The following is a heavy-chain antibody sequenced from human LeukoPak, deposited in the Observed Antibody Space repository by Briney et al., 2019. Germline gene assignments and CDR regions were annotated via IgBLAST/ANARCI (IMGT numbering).Heavy chain of an antibody. Sequence: GGSLRLSCAASGFTLSSYAMSWVRQAPGKGLEWVSAISSSGGSTYYADSVKGRFTISRDNSKNTLYLQMNSLRAEDTAVYHCAKTDVDYDILTVSYFDYWGQGTLVTVSS. D-gene: IGHD3-9*01. CDR3: AKTDVDYDILTVSYFDY. V-gene: IGHV3-23*01. CDR1: GFTLSSYA. CDR2: ISSSGGST. J-gene: IGHJ4*02.